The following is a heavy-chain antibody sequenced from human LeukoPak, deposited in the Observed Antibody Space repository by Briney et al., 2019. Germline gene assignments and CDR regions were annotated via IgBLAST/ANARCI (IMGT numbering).Heavy chain of an antibody. CDR1: GGSISSYY. V-gene: IGHV4-59*01. D-gene: IGHD5-18*01. CDR2: IYYSGST. CDR3: ARDQTRGYSYGYGGSFGMDV. Sequence: SETLSLTCTVSGGSISSYYWSWIRQPPGKGLEWIGYIYYSGSTNYNPSLKSRVTISVDTSKNQFSLKLSSVTAADTAVYYCARDQTRGYSYGYGGSFGMDVWGQGTTVTVSS. J-gene: IGHJ6*02.